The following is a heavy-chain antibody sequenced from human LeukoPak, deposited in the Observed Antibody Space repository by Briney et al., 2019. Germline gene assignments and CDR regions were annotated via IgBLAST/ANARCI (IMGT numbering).Heavy chain of an antibody. CDR2: MNPNSGNT. D-gene: IGHD1-26*01. J-gene: IGHJ5*02. CDR3: ARRGRIVGATISWFDP. CDR1: GYTLTSYD. V-gene: IGHV1-8*01. Sequence: ASVKVSCKASGYTLTSYDINWVRQAPGQGLEWMGWMNPNSGNTGYAQKFQGRVTMTRNTSISTAYMELSSLRSEDTAVYYCARRGRIVGATISWFDPWGQGTLVTVSS.